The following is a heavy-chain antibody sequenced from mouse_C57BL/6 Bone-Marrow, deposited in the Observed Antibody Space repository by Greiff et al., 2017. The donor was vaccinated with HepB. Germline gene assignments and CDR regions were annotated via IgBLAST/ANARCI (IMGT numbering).Heavy chain of an antibody. CDR3: ARGPWFAY. Sequence: EVHLVESGPGLVKPSQSLSLTCSVTGYSITSGYYWNWIRQFPGNKLEWMGYISYDGSNNYNPSLKNRISITRDTSKNQFFLKLNSVTTEDTATYYCARGPWFAYWGQGTLVTVSA. CDR2: ISYDGSN. J-gene: IGHJ3*01. V-gene: IGHV3-6*01. CDR1: GYSITSGYY.